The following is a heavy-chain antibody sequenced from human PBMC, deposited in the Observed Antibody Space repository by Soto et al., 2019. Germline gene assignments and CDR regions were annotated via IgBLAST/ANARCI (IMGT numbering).Heavy chain of an antibody. CDR3: ARGRGYCGGTNCYLDY. D-gene: IGHD2-21*01. CDR1: GFSFSSHS. J-gene: IGHJ4*02. CDR2: ISSSGSTI. V-gene: IGHV3-48*02. Sequence: EVQLVESGGGLVQPGGSLRLSCAASGFSFSSHSMKWVRQAPGKGLEWVSYISSSGSTIYYADSVKGRFTISRDNAKNSLYRQMNSLRDDDKAVYYCARGRGYCGGTNCYLDYWGQGALVTVSS.